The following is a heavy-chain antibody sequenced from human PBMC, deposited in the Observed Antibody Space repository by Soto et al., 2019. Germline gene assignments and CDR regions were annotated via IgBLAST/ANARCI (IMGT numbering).Heavy chain of an antibody. V-gene: IGHV3-33*01. J-gene: IGHJ6*02. CDR1: GFTFSSYG. D-gene: IGHD3-3*01. CDR2: IWYDGSNK. Sequence: GGSLRLSCAASGFTFSSYGMHWVRQAPGKXLEWVAVIWYDGSNKYYADSAKGRFTISRDNSKNTLYLQMNSLRAEDTAVYYCARDHGDERFLEWLRYYYGMDVWGQGATVTVSS. CDR3: ARDHGDERFLEWLRYYYGMDV.